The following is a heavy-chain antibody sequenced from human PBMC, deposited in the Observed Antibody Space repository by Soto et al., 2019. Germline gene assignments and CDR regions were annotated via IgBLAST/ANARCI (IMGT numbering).Heavy chain of an antibody. CDR2: INPSGGST. J-gene: IGHJ6*02. Sequence: ASVKVSCKASGYTFTSYYMHWVRQAPGQGLEWMGIINPSGGSTSYAQKFQGRVTMTRDTSTSTVYMELSSLRSEDTAVYYCAREMGDTAMERYYYYGTDVWGQGTTVTVSS. CDR1: GYTFTSYY. CDR3: AREMGDTAMERYYYYGTDV. D-gene: IGHD5-18*01. V-gene: IGHV1-46*01.